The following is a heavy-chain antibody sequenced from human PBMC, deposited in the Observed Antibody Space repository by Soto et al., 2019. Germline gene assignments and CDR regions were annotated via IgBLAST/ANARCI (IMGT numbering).Heavy chain of an antibody. CDR3: AKDLSIAARTPGLFDY. CDR1: GFTFSSYG. CDR2: ISYDGSNK. J-gene: IGHJ4*02. Sequence: PGGSLRLSCAASGFTFSSYGMHWVRQAPGKGLEWVAVISYDGSNKYYADSVKGRFTISRDNSKSTLYLQMNSLRAEDTGVYYCAKDLSIAARTPGLFDYWGQGTLVTVSS. V-gene: IGHV3-30*18. D-gene: IGHD6-6*01.